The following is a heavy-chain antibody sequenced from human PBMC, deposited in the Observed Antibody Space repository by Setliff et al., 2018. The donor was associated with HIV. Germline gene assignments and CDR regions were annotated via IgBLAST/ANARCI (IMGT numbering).Heavy chain of an antibody. CDR3: ARGENFWSGLTNWFDP. Sequence: SETLSLTCTVSGYSISSGSYYWSWIRQPAGKGLEWIGHIYTSGSTNYNPSLKSRVTISVDTSKNQFSLKLSSVTAADTAVYYCARGENFWSGLTNWFDPWGQGTLVTV. CDR2: IYTSGST. D-gene: IGHD3-3*01. J-gene: IGHJ5*02. V-gene: IGHV4-61*09. CDR1: GYSISSGSYY.